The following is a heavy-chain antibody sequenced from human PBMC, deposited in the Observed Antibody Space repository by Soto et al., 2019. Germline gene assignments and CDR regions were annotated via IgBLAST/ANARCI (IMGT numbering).Heavy chain of an antibody. CDR1: GGSISSGGYS. D-gene: IGHD3-9*01. CDR2: IYHSGST. V-gene: IGHV4-30-2*01. CDR3: ARLGNDILTGYTAPYDY. J-gene: IGHJ4*02. Sequence: SETLSLTCAVSGGSISSGGYSWSWIRQPPGKGLEWIGYIYHSGSTYYNPSLKSRVTISVDRSKNQFSLKLSSVTAADTAVYYCARLGNDILTGYTAPYDYWGPGTLVTVSS.